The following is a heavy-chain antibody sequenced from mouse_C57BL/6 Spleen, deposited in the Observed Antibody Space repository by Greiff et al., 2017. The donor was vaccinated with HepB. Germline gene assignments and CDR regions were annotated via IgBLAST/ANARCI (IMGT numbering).Heavy chain of an antibody. V-gene: IGHV1-5*01. CDR1: GYTFTSYW. Sequence: VQLQQSGTVLARPGASVKMSCKTSGYTFTSYWMHWVKQRPGQGLEWIGAIYPGDSDTSYNQKFKGKAKLTAVTSASTAYMELSSLTNEDSAVYYCTKTGLGPYYFDYWGQGTTLTVSS. D-gene: IGHD4-1*01. CDR3: TKTGLGPYYFDY. CDR2: IYPGDSDT. J-gene: IGHJ2*01.